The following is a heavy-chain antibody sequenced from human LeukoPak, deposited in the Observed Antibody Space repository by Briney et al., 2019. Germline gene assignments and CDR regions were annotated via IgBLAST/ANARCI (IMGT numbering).Heavy chain of an antibody. CDR2: IYFSGST. CDR1: AGSISSHY. V-gene: IGHV4-59*08. J-gene: IGHJ3*02. Sequence: SETLSLTRTVSAGSISSHYWSWIRQPPGKRPEWIWYIYFSGSTHSNPSLKSRVTISVGTSKNQFSLQLSSVTAADTAVYYCARRLEGSGGDDAFDIWGQGTMVTVSS. CDR3: ARRLEGSGGDDAFDI. D-gene: IGHD3-10*01.